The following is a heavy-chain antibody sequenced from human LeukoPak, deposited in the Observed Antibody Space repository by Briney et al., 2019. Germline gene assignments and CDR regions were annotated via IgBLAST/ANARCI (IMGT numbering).Heavy chain of an antibody. CDR1: GFTFSSYW. V-gene: IGHV3-74*01. D-gene: IGHD3-16*02. J-gene: IGHJ3*02. CDR2: INSDGSST. CDR3: ARGISARSYDYAWGSYRFSNAFDI. Sequence: GGSLRLSCAASGFTFSSYWMHWVRQAPVKGLVWVSRINSDGSSTSYADSVKGRFTISRDNAKNTLYLQMNSLRAEDTAVYYCARGISARSYDYAWGSYRFSNAFDIWGQGTMVTVSS.